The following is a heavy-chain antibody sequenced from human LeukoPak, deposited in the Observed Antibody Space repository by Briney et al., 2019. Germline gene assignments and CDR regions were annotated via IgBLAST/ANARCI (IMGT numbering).Heavy chain of an antibody. Sequence: GGSLRLSCAASGFTFSSYAMHWVRQAPGKGLEWVAVISYDGSNKYYADSVKGRFTFSRDNSKNTLYLQMNSLRTEDSAIYYCARAQQRDVTSPFELDYWGQGTLVAVSS. CDR2: ISYDGSNK. CDR1: GFTFSSYA. V-gene: IGHV3-30*04. D-gene: IGHD4-17*01. CDR3: ARAQQRDVTSPFELDY. J-gene: IGHJ4*02.